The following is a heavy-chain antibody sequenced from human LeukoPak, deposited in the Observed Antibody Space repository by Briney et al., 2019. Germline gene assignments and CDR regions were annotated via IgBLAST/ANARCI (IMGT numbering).Heavy chain of an antibody. CDR3: ARGQQGRVGYFYSLDV. CDR1: GYTFTSYY. V-gene: IGHV1-46*01. Sequence: ASVKVSCKASGYTFTSYYMHWVRQAPGQGLEWMGIINPCGGSTNYARQFQGRVTVTRDTSTSTVYMELSSLRSEDTAVYHCARGQQGRVGYFYSLDVWGQGTTVTV. CDR2: INPCGGST. J-gene: IGHJ6*02. D-gene: IGHD6-13*01.